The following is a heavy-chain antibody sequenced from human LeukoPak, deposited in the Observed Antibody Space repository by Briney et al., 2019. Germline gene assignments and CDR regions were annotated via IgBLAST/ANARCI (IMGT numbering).Heavy chain of an antibody. V-gene: IGHV3-15*01. CDR3: TTIDGFLKWPLDAFDF. CDR2: IKSQTDGGTT. J-gene: IGHJ3*01. Sequence: GSLRLSCAAAGFTFTNYWMNWVRQAPGKGLEWVGRIKSQTDGGTTDYAAPVKGRFIISRDDSKTTLYLQMNSLKTEDTAVYYCTTIDGFLKWPLDAFDFWGQGTMVTVTS. D-gene: IGHD3-3*01. CDR1: GFTFTNYW.